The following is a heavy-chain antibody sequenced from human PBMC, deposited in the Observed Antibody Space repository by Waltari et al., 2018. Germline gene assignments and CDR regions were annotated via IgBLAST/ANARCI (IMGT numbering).Heavy chain of an antibody. CDR3: ARDRGRGLYLDS. J-gene: IGHJ4*02. D-gene: IGHD2-15*01. CDR2: VHGSGRT. V-gene: IGHV4-4*02. CDR1: GDSVTSSYL. Sequence: QLQLEESSPGLVRPSETLSVTCAVSGDSVTSSYLWNWVRQSPGEGLEWIGQVHGSGRTNYNPSFASRVTVSLDTSNNQVSLKLTSATAADTAVYYCARDRGRGLYLDSWGPGTLVTVSP.